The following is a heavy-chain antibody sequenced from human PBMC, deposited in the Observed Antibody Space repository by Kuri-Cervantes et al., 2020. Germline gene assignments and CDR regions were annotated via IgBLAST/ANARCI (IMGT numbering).Heavy chain of an antibody. CDR1: GFTFSSYG. D-gene: IGHD3-10*01. CDR3: AKDGGFLGVRGPTLYYGMDV. V-gene: IGHV3-30*18. J-gene: IGHJ6*02. CDR2: ISYDGSNK. Sequence: GESLKISCAASGFTFSSYGMHWVRQAPGKGLEWVAVISYDGSNKYYADSVKGRFTISRDNSKNTLYLQMNSLRAEDTAVYYCAKDGGFLGVRGPTLYYGMDVWGQGTMVTVSS.